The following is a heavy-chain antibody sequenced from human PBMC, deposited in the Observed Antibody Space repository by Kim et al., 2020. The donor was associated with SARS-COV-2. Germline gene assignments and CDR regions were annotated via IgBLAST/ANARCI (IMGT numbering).Heavy chain of an antibody. V-gene: IGHV3-21*01. D-gene: IGHD7-27*01. Sequence: ITYADSVKGRFTLSRDNAKESLYLQMNSLRAEDTAIYYCARDPNWGGDYWGQGTLVTVSS. J-gene: IGHJ4*02. CDR2: I. CDR3: ARDPNWGGDY.